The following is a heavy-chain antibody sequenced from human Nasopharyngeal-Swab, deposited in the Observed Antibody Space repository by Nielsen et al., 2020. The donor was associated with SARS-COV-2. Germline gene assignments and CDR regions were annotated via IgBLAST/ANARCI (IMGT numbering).Heavy chain of an antibody. J-gene: IGHJ5*02. CDR3: AREGITMVRGVIILDWFDP. CDR1: GFTISSDW. CDR2: IKQDGSEK. D-gene: IGHD3-10*01. Sequence: GESLKISCAASGFTISSDWMSWVRQAPGKRLEWVANIKQDGSEKYYVDSLKGRFTISRDTAKNSLYLQMNSLRAEDTAVYYCAREGITMVRGVIILDWFDPWGQGTLVTVSS. V-gene: IGHV3-7*01.